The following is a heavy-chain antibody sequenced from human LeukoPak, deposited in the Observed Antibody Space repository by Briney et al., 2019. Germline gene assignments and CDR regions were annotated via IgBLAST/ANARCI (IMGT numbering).Heavy chain of an antibody. J-gene: IGHJ4*02. CDR1: GFSFSAHW. CDR3: AKDKWWGASDH. D-gene: IGHD2-8*01. V-gene: IGHV3-74*01. CDR2: NNGDATAT. Sequence: GGSLRLSCAASGFSFSAHWMHWVRQAPGKGLVWVAQNNGDATATNYAGSVKGRFTISRDNAKNTVHLQMSTLTAEDTAVYYCAKDKWWGASDHWGQGSLVTVSS.